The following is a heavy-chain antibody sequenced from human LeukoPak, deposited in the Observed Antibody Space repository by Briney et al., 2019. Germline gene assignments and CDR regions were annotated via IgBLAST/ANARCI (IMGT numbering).Heavy chain of an antibody. Sequence: SETLSLTCAVYGGSFSGYYWSWIRQPPGKGLEWIGEINHSGSTNYNPSLKSRVTISVDTSKNQFSLKLSSVTAADTAVYYCAGRRIAAAGADYWGQGTLVTVSS. CDR1: GGSFSGYY. CDR3: AGRRIAAAGADY. J-gene: IGHJ4*02. V-gene: IGHV4-34*01. D-gene: IGHD6-13*01. CDR2: INHSGST.